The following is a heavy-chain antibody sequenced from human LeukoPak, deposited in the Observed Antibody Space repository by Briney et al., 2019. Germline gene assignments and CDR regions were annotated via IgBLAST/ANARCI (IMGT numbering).Heavy chain of an antibody. J-gene: IGHJ5*02. CDR3: ARVGSSWYGARNNWFDP. Sequence: GGSLRLSCAASGFTFSSYWMSWVRQAPGKGLEWVANIKQDGGEKYYVDSVKGRFTISRDNAKNSLYLQMNSLRAEDTAVYYCARVGSSWYGARNNWFDPWGQRTLVTVSS. CDR2: IKQDGGEK. D-gene: IGHD6-13*01. CDR1: GFTFSSYW. V-gene: IGHV3-7*01.